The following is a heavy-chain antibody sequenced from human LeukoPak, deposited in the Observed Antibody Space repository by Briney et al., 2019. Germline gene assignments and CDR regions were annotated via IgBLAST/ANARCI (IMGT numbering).Heavy chain of an antibody. Sequence: GGSLRLSCAASGFTFSSHAMNRVRQAPGKGLEWVSSINKNGDFMKYADAVTGRFTISRDNAKNSLFLQMNSLRAEDTAVYYCARVPGGSGSYLWWFDPWGQGTLVTVSS. V-gene: IGHV3-21*01. CDR1: GFTFSSHA. D-gene: IGHD3-10*01. CDR2: INKNGDFM. J-gene: IGHJ5*02. CDR3: ARVPGGSGSYLWWFDP.